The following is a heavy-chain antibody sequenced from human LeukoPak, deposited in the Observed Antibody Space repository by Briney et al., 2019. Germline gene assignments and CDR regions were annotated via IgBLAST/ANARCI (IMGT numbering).Heavy chain of an antibody. J-gene: IGHJ4*02. D-gene: IGHD3-22*01. CDR3: ARMYYYDSSGFFDY. V-gene: IGHV4-59*08. Sequence: PSETLSLTCTVSGGSISSYYWSWIRQPPGKGLEWIAHIYYSGSTNYNPSLKSRVTISVVTYKNQFSLKLSSVTAADTVVYYCARMYYYDSSGFFDYWGQGTLVTVSS. CDR2: IYYSGST. CDR1: GGSISSYY.